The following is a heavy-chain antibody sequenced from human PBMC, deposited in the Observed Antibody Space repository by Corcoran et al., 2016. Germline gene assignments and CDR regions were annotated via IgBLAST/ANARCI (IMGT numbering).Heavy chain of an antibody. D-gene: IGHD6-19*01. CDR1: GFTFSSYG. CDR3: AKSGGSGRYGDN. CDR2: ISYDGSNK. J-gene: IGHJ4*02. Sequence: QVQLVESGGGVVQPGRSLRLSCAASGFTFSSYGMHWVRQAPGKGLEWVAVISYDGSNKYYADSVKGRFTISRDNSKNTLYLQLNSLDAEDTGVYYCAKSGGSGRYGDNWGQGTLVTVAS. V-gene: IGHV3-30*18.